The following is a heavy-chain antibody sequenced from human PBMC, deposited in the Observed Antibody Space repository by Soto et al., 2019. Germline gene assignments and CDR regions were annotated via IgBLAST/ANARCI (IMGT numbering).Heavy chain of an antibody. J-gene: IGHJ4*02. CDR2: ISGSGGSP. D-gene: IGHD2-8*01. CDR3: AKARCTTSNCYVPDY. Sequence: PVGSLRHSCAASGFSCSTYTMIWVRRAPGKGLEWVSAISGSGGSPSYADSVQGRFTISRDNPKKTLYLQMNSLRAEDTAVYYCAKARCTTSNCYVPDYWGQGTLVTVSS. CDR1: GFSCSTYT. V-gene: IGHV3-23*01.